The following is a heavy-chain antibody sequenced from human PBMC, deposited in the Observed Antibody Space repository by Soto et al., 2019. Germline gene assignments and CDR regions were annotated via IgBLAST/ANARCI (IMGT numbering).Heavy chain of an antibody. D-gene: IGHD2-2*01. CDR3: AREETVVPAAMENWFDP. V-gene: IGHV1-58*01. CDR1: GFTFTSSA. Sequence: QMQLVQSGPEVKKPGTSVKVSCKASGFTFTSSAVQWVRQARGQRLEWIGWIVVGSGNTNYAQKFQERVTITRDMSTSTAYMELSSLRSEDTAVYYCAREETVVPAAMENWFDPWGQGTLVTVSS. CDR2: IVVGSGNT. J-gene: IGHJ5*02.